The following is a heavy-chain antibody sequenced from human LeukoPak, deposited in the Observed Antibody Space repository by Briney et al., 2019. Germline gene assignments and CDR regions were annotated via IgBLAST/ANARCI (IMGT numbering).Heavy chain of an antibody. V-gene: IGHV1-46*01. CDR2: INTSGGST. D-gene: IGHD6-19*01. CDR1: GYTFTSYY. J-gene: IGHJ4*02. CDR3: ARDMNSGSGWIRGPVFDY. Sequence: ASVTVSFTASGYTFTSYYMHWVRQAPGRGGEWMGIINTSGGSTSYAQKFQGRVTMTRDTSTSTVYMELSSLRSEDTAVYYCARDMNSGSGWIRGPVFDYWGQGTLVTVSS.